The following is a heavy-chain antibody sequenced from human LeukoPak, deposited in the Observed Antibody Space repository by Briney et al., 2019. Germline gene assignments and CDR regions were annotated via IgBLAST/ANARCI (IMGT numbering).Heavy chain of an antibody. J-gene: IGHJ4*02. Sequence: SETLSLTCTVSGGSISSYYWSWIRQPPGKGLEWIGYIYYSGSTNYNPSLKSRVTISVDTSKNQFSLKLSSVTAADTAVYYCAKSGALPFKYYFDSWGQGTLVTVSS. CDR1: GGSISSYY. CDR2: IYYSGST. CDR3: AKSGALPFKYYFDS. V-gene: IGHV4-59*08. D-gene: IGHD1-26*01.